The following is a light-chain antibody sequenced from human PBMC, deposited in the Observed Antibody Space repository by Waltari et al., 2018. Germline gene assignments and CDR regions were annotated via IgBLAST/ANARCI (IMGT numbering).Light chain of an antibody. J-gene: IGKJ1*01. CDR2: KAS. Sequence: SHMTRYPSALSVSVGDRVTSNCRSSQGIGRWLAWYQQKPGKAPKFLIYKASSLESGFPARFSGSGSGTEFTLTISCLQPDDFATYYCQHYKSYSSWTFGQGTKVEIK. CDR1: QGIGRW. V-gene: IGKV1-5*03. CDR3: QHYKSYSSWT.